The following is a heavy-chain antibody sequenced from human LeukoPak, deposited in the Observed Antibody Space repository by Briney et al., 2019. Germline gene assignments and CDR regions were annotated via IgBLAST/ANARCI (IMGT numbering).Heavy chain of an antibody. CDR2: IYYSGST. J-gene: IGHJ4*02. D-gene: IGHD6-13*01. CDR1: GGSISSYF. V-gene: IGHV4-59*01. Sequence: SETLSLTCTVSGGSISSYFWSWIRQPPGKGLEWIGYIYYSGSTNYNPSLKSRVIISVDTYMNQFSLKLSSVTAADTAVYYCARGAASFDYWGQGTLVTVSS. CDR3: ARGAASFDY.